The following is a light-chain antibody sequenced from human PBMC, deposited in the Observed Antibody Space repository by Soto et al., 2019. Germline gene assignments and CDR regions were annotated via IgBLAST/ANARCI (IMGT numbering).Light chain of an antibody. CDR2: GAS. CDR3: QQYYDYPPLI. J-gene: IGKJ4*01. Sequence: EIVMTQSPATLSVSPGERATLSCRASRNINRKLAWYKQKPAQAPRLLISGASTRDTGIPARFSGSGSGTEFTLTISSLQSEDFAVYYCQQYYDYPPLIFRGGTEVEIK. V-gene: IGKV3-15*01. CDR1: RNINRK.